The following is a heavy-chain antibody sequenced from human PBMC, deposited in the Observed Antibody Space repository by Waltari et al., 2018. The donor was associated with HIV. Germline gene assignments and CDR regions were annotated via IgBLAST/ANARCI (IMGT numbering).Heavy chain of an antibody. D-gene: IGHD2-2*01. J-gene: IGHJ4*02. Sequence: EVQLVESGGGLVQPGGSLRLSCAASGFTFRSYEMNWVRQAPGKGLEWVSYISSSGSTIYYADSVKGRFTISRDNAKNSLYLQMNSLRAEDTAVYYCASSRLTSHYFDYWGQGTLVTVSS. V-gene: IGHV3-48*03. CDR2: ISSSGSTI. CDR1: GFTFRSYE. CDR3: ASSRLTSHYFDY.